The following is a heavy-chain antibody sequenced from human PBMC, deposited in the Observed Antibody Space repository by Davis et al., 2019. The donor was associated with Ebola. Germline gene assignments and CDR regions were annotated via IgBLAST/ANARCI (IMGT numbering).Heavy chain of an antibody. J-gene: IGHJ3*02. D-gene: IGHD3-9*01. CDR1: GGSVSSGSYY. Sequence: MPSETLSLTCTVSGGSVSSGSYYWSWIRQPPGKGLEWIGYIYYSGSTNYNPSLKSRVTISVDTSKNQFSLKLSSVTAADTAVYYCARLNFDWLFWAFDIWGQGTMVTVSS. V-gene: IGHV4-61*01. CDR2: IYYSGST. CDR3: ARLNFDWLFWAFDI.